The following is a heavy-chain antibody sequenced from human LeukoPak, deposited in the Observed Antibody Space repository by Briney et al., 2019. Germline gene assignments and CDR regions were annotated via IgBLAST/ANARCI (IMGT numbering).Heavy chain of an antibody. J-gene: IGHJ4*02. CDR1: GGSFSSYY. Sequence: SETLSLTCAVYGGSFSSYYWSWIRQPPGKGLEWIGEINHSGSTNYNPSLKSRVTISVDTSKNQFSLKLSSVTAADTAVYYCARVDYYDSSGYWGQGTLVTVSS. D-gene: IGHD3-22*01. CDR3: ARVDYYDSSGY. CDR2: INHSGST. V-gene: IGHV4-34*01.